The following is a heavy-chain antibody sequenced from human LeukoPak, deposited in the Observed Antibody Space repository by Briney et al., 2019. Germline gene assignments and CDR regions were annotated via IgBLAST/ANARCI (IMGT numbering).Heavy chain of an antibody. V-gene: IGHV1-46*03. CDR1: GYTFTSYY. CDR3: ARDPDTMVRGYRDWFDP. Sequence: ASVKVSCKASGYTFTSYYMHWVRQAPGQGLEWMGIINPSGGSTSYAQKFQGRVTMTRDTSTSTVCMELSSLRSEDTAVYYCARDPDTMVRGYRDWFDPWGQGTLVTVSS. CDR2: INPSGGST. D-gene: IGHD3-10*01. J-gene: IGHJ5*02.